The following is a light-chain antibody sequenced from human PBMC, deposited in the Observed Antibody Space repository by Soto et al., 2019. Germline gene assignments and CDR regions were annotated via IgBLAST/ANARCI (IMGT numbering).Light chain of an antibody. Sequence: EIVLTQSPATLSLSPGERSTLSCRASQSVGGYLAWYQQRPGQAPRLLIYAASNRATGIPARFSGSGSGTELTRTIRILVPEDFAVYYCQQHYNWPPFTFGPGTKVDIK. V-gene: IGKV3-11*01. CDR1: QSVGGY. CDR2: AAS. J-gene: IGKJ3*01. CDR3: QQHYNWPPFT.